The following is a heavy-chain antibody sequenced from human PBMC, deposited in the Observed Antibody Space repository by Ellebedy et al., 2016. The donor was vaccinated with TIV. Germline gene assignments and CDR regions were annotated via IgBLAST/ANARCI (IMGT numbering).Heavy chain of an antibody. V-gene: IGHV1-18*01. J-gene: IGHJ4*02. CDR2: ISAYNGNT. Sequence: AASVKVSCKASVYTFTSYGISWVRQAPGQGLEWMGWISAYNGNTNYAQKLQGRVTITADKSTSTAYMELSSLRSEDTVVYYCARVSAKGLQQPADYWGQGTLVTVSS. D-gene: IGHD1-1*01. CDR1: VYTFTSYG. CDR3: ARVSAKGLQQPADY.